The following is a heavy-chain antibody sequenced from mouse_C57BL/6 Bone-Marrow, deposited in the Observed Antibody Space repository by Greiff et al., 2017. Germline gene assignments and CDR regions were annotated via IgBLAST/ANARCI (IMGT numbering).Heavy chain of an antibody. CDR3: AREGSTTVVAPYDMDY. J-gene: IGHJ4*01. V-gene: IGHV1-7*01. Sequence: QVQLQQSGAELAKPGASVKLSCKASGYTFTSYWMHWVKQRPGQGLEWIGYINPSSGYTKYNQKFKGKATLTADESSSTAYMQLSSLTYEDAAVYYCAREGSTTVVAPYDMDYWGQGTSVTVSS. CDR2: INPSSGYT. CDR1: GYTFTSYW. D-gene: IGHD1-1*01.